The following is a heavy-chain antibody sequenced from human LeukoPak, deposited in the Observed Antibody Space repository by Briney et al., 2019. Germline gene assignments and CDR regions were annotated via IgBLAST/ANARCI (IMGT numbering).Heavy chain of an antibody. CDR1: GFAFSTYY. J-gene: IGHJ3*02. Sequence: GGSLRLSCAASGFAFSTYYMTWVRQAPGRGLEWGANIKENGNEKNYADSVKGRFTISRDNAKNSVHLQMNILRAEDTAVYYCARDRTYFYDSSGPFYDAYDIWGHGTMVTVSS. CDR2: IKENGNEK. CDR3: ARDRTYFYDSSGPFYDAYDI. D-gene: IGHD3-22*01. V-gene: IGHV3-7*05.